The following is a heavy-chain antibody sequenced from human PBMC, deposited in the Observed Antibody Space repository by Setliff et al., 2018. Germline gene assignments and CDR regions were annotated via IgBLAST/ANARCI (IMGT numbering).Heavy chain of an antibody. V-gene: IGHV4-39*07. CDR3: ARVDFAMIQGVLGL. J-gene: IGHJ1*01. CDR1: GGPISSATYR. D-gene: IGHD3-10*01. CDR2: IFYNGDT. Sequence: SETLSLTCSVSGGPISSATYRWGWIRQPPGKGLEWIGNIFYNGDTNYNPSLKSRVAMSVDTSKNQFSLKVRSATAADTAVYYCARVDFAMIQGVLGLWGQGT.